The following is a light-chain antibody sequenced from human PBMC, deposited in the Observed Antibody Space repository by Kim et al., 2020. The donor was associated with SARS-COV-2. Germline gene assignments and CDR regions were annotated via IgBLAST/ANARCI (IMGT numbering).Light chain of an antibody. CDR3: NSRDSSGNHLV. Sequence: ALGHTVSSTGQGSSLSTYYPIWYQQKQARAPVIVIYGKNNQPSGIPDRFSGSSTGNTASLTITGAQAEDEADYYCNSRDSSGNHLVFGGGTQLTVL. CDR2: GKN. V-gene: IGLV3-19*01. J-gene: IGLJ2*01. CDR1: SLSTYY.